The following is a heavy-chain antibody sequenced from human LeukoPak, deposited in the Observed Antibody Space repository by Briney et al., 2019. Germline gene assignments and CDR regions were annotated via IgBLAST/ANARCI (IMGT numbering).Heavy chain of an antibody. CDR1: GGSVSSESYH. D-gene: IGHD3-10*01. CDR3: ARTNSEEGY. J-gene: IGHJ4*02. V-gene: IGHV4-61*01. Sequence: SETLSLTCTVSGGSVSSESYHWSWIRQPPGKGLEWIGCIYYSGSTNYNPSLKSRVTISVDTSKNQFSLKLNSVTAADTAVYYCARTNSEEGYWGQGTLVTVSS. CDR2: IYYSGST.